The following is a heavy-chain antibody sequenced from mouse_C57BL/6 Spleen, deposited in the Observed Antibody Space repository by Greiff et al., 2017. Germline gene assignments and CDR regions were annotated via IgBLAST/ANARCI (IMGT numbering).Heavy chain of an antibody. CDR2: ISSGGEYN. CDR3: TGRSYDGYYYFDY. CDR1: GFTFSSYA. J-gene: IGHJ2*01. D-gene: IGHD2-3*01. V-gene: IGHV5-9-1*02. Sequence: EVKLMESGEGLVKPGGSLKLSCAASGFTFSSYAMSWVRQTPEKRLEWVGYISSGGEYNYYADTVKGRFTISRDKARNTLYLQMSSLKSEDTAMYYCTGRSYDGYYYFDYWGQGTTLTVSS.